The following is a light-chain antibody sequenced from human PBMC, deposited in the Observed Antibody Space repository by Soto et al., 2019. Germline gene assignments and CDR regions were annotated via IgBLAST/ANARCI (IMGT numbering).Light chain of an antibody. V-gene: IGKV2D-29*01. CDR3: MPSLQLPPT. Sequence: DIVMTQTPLSLSVTPGQPASISCKSSQSLLHSDGKTYLYWYLQKPGQPPQLLIYEVSNRFSGVPDRFRGSGSRTDFPLKISRVEGEDFWVYFWMPSLQLPPTFRQGTRLEIK. CDR2: EVS. J-gene: IGKJ5*01. CDR1: QSLLHSDGKTY.